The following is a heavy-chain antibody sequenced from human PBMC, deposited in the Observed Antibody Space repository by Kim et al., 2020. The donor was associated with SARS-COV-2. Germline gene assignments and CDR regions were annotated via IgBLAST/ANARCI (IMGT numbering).Heavy chain of an antibody. CDR3: ARGPNWFDP. CDR1: GESFSTYY. CDR2: INDGGGT. Sequence: YAVYGESFSTYYWTWIRQSPGKGLEWIGEINDGGGTNYSPSLKSRVTISVETSKNQFSLKLRSVTAADTGVYYCARGPNWFDPWGLGTLVTVSS. V-gene: IGHV4-34*01. J-gene: IGHJ5*02.